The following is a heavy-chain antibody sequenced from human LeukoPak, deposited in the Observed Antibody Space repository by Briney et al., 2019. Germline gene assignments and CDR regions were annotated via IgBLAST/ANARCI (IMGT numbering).Heavy chain of an antibody. D-gene: IGHD2-8*02. Sequence: GGSLRLSCAASGFTVSSNYMSWVRQAPGKGLEWVSVIYSGGSTYYADSVKGRFPISRHNSKNTLYLQMNSLRAEDTAVYYCARAKPTGDIDYWGQGTLVTVSS. V-gene: IGHV3-53*04. CDR1: GFTVSSNY. CDR2: IYSGGST. J-gene: IGHJ4*02. CDR3: ARAKPTGDIDY.